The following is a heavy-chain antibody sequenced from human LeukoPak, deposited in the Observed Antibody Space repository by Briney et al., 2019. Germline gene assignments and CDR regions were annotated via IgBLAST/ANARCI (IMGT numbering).Heavy chain of an antibody. J-gene: IGHJ6*02. CDR2: AYYNGNT. CDR3: ARGHPPNLDV. V-gene: IGHV4-59*01. CDR1: GGSIGTDH. Sequence: SETLSLTCTVSGGSIGTDHWSWIRQPPGKGLDWIGYAYYNGNTNYNPSLNSRVTISVDTSNNQFSLRLTSVTTADTAVYYCARGHPPNLDVWGQGTTVTVSS.